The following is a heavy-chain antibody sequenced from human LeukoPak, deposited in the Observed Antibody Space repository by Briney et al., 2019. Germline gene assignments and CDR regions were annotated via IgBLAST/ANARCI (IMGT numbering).Heavy chain of an antibody. D-gene: IGHD2-21*02. CDR2: ISAYNGNT. J-gene: IGHJ4*02. CDR1: GYTFTSYG. V-gene: IGHV1-18*01. CDR3: ARDWAYYGGNFRGQIDY. Sequence: GASVKLSCKASGYTFTSYGISWVRQAPGQGLEWKGWISAYNGNTNYAQKLQGRVTMTTDTSTSTAYMELRSLRSDDTAVYYCARDWAYYGGNFRGQIDYWGQGTLVTVSS.